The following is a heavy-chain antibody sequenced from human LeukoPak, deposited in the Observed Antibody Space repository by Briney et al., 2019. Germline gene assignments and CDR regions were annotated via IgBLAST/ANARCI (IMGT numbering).Heavy chain of an antibody. J-gene: IGHJ4*02. D-gene: IGHD4-17*01. CDR3: ARDPVSFVTTAY. CDR1: GYTFTTYG. CDR2: ISAYNGNT. Sequence: ASVKVSCKASGYTFTTYGITWVRQAPGQGLEWMGWISAYNGNTNYAQKLQGRVTMTTDTSTSTAYMELRSLRSDDTAVYYCARDPVSFVTTAYWGQGTLVTVSS. V-gene: IGHV1-18*01.